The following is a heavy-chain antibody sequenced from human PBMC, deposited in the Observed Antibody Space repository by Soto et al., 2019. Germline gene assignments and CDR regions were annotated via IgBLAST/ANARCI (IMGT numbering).Heavy chain of an antibody. J-gene: IGHJ4*02. Sequence: GGSLRLSCAASGFTFSSYAMSWVRQAPGKGLEWVSAISGSGGSTYYADSVTGRFTVSRDNSKNTLYLQMNSLSAEDTAIYYCAKDAIMVSSSFNYFDFWGQGALVTVSS. CDR2: ISGSGGST. V-gene: IGHV3-23*01. CDR3: AKDAIMVSSSFNYFDF. CDR1: GFTFSSYA. D-gene: IGHD6-13*01.